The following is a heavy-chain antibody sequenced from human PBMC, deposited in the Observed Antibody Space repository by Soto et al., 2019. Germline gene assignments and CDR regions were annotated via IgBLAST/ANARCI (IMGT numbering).Heavy chain of an antibody. CDR2: ISGSGST. J-gene: IGHJ6*03. Sequence: EVQLLESGGGLVQPGGSLRLSCEASGFTVSSYAMSWVRQAPGKGLEWVSAISGSGSTYSADSVKGRFTISRDSSKNTVYLEMNSRRAEDRAVYYCAKALRFTFTTGYYMDVWGRGTTVTVSS. CDR3: AKALRFTFTTGYYMDV. CDR1: GFTVSSYA. V-gene: IGHV3-23*01. D-gene: IGHD3-16*01.